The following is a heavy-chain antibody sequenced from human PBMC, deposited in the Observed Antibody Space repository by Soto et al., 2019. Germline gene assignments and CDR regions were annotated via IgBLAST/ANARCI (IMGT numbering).Heavy chain of an antibody. Sequence: PSETLSLTCGVSGGSFDGYYWGWIRQSPGKGLEWIGEISGSGATNYNPALESRVSLSLDTSKNQFSLKLDSVTASDTAVYYCAKLWRHWGQGTLVTVSS. CDR3: AKLWRH. D-gene: IGHD2-21*01. CDR1: GGSFDGYY. CDR2: ISGSGAT. J-gene: IGHJ4*02. V-gene: IGHV4-34*01.